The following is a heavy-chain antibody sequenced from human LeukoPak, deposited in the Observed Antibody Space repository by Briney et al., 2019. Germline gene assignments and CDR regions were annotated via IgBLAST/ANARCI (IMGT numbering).Heavy chain of an antibody. D-gene: IGHD3-16*01. CDR1: GGSFSGYY. CDR3: ARAGGLDY. J-gene: IGHJ4*02. CDR2: INHSGST. V-gene: IGHV4-34*01. Sequence: SETLSLTCAVYGGSFSGYYWSWIRQPPGKGLEWIGEINHSGSTNYNPSLKSRVTISVDASKNQFSLKLGSVTAADTAVYYCARAGGLDYWGQGTLVTVSS.